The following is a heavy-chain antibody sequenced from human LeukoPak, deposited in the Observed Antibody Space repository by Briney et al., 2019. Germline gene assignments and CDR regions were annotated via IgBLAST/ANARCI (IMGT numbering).Heavy chain of an antibody. CDR1: GFTFSSNW. J-gene: IGHJ4*02. Sequence: PGGSLRLPCAASGFTFSSNWMSWVRQAPGKGLEWVANIRQDGSDKYYMDSVKGRLTISRDNAKNSLSLQMNSLRVEDTAVYYCARDRDCGDGGCYPHFDYWGQGVRVTVSS. CDR3: ARDRDCGDGGCYPHFDY. V-gene: IGHV3-7*01. D-gene: IGHD2-15*01. CDR2: IRQDGSDK.